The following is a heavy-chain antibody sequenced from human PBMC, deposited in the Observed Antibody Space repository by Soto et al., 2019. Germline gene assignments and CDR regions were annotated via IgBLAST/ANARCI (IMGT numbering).Heavy chain of an antibody. D-gene: IGHD3-3*01. Sequence: QVQLQESGPGLVKPSQTLSLTCTVSGGSISSGDYYWSWIRQPPGKGLEWIGYIYYSGSTYYNPSLKSRVTISVDTSKNQFSLKLSSVTAADKAVYYCARGYYDFWSGYYRGWFDPWGQGTLVTVSS. CDR2: IYYSGST. V-gene: IGHV4-30-4*01. J-gene: IGHJ5*02. CDR1: GGSISSGDYY. CDR3: ARGYYDFWSGYYRGWFDP.